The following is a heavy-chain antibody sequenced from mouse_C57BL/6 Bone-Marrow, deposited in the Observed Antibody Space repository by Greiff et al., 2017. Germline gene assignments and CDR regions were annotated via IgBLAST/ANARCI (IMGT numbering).Heavy chain of an antibody. Sequence: VQLQQPGAELVKPGASVKLSCKASGYTFTSYWMHWVKQRPGQGLEWIGMIHPNSGSTNYNEKFKSKATLTVDKSSSTAYMQLSSLASEDSAVYYRAGREWLLPAYWGQGTLVSVSA. J-gene: IGHJ3*01. D-gene: IGHD2-3*01. CDR1: GYTFTSYW. CDR3: AGREWLLPAY. V-gene: IGHV1-64*01. CDR2: IHPNSGST.